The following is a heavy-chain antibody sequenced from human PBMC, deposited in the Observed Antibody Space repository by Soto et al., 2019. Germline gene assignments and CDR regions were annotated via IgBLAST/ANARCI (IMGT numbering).Heavy chain of an antibody. D-gene: IGHD4-17*01. CDR2: IYYSGST. V-gene: IGHV4-59*01. CDR3: ARESYGDYQDAFDI. Sequence: QVQLQESGPGLVKPSETLSLTCTVSGGSISSYYWSWIRQPPGKGLEWIGYIYYSGSTNHNPSLKSRVTISVDTSKNQFSLKLSSVTAADTAVYYCARESYGDYQDAFDIWGQGTMVTVSS. CDR1: GGSISSYY. J-gene: IGHJ3*02.